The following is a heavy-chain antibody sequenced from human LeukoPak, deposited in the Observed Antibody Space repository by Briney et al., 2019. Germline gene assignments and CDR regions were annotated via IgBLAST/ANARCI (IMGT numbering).Heavy chain of an antibody. D-gene: IGHD3-9*01. CDR2: IYYRGDT. CDR1: GASISSGGFF. CDR3: ARGYYDILTGYFYFDY. J-gene: IGHJ4*02. V-gene: IGHV4-31*11. Sequence: SETLSLTCAVSGASISSGGFFWSWIRQHPGMGLEWLGYIYYRGDTYYNPSLKSRVTISVDTSKNQFSLKLSSVTAADTAVYYCARGYYDILTGYFYFDYWGQGTLVTVSS.